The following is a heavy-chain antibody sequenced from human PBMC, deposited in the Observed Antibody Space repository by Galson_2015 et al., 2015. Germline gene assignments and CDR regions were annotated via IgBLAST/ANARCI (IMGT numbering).Heavy chain of an antibody. V-gene: IGHV3-23*01. CDR3: AKDQTPDDCVNHAMDV. D-gene: IGHD2-21*02. CDR1: GFTFKNYV. J-gene: IGHJ6*02. CDR2: ISGSGDRA. Sequence: SLRLSCAASGFTFKNYVMNWVRQAPGQGPEWVASISGSGDRAYYADSVKGRFTVSRDNSKNTMYLQVTSLIAEDRAIYYCAKDQTPDDCVNHAMDVWGQGTPVTVSS.